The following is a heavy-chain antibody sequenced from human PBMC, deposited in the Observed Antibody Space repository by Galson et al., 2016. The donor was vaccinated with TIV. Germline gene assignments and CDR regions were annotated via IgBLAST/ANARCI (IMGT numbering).Heavy chain of an antibody. D-gene: IGHD6-19*01. Sequence: QSGAEVKKPGESLKVSCKGSGYRFTTYWIAWVRQMPGKGLEYMGIIFPGYSDTRYSKSFQGHVTISADKSITTAYLQWSSLKASDTAIYYCASGTSSAVADYWGQGTLVTVSS. CDR1: GYRFTTYW. CDR2: IFPGYSDT. V-gene: IGHV5-51*03. CDR3: ASGTSSAVADY. J-gene: IGHJ4*02.